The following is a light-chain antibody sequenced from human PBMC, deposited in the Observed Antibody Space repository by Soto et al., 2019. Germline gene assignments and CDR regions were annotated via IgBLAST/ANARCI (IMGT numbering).Light chain of an antibody. V-gene: IGLV2-14*01. CDR1: SSDIGGHNY. CDR3: SSYTSSSTVV. CDR2: EVS. J-gene: IGLJ2*01. Sequence: QSALTQPASVSGSPGQSITISCTGSSSDIGGHNYVSWYQHHPGKAPKLMVYEVSNRTSGVSNRLSGSKSGNTASLTISGLKAEDEADYYCSSYTSSSTVVFGGGTKVTVL.